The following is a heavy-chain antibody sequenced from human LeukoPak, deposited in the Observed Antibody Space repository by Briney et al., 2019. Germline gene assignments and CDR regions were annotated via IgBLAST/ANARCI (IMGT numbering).Heavy chain of an antibody. Sequence: PGGSLRLSCAASGFTFGDYHMNWIRQAPGKGPEWVSYISPGGGATYFADSVKGRFSISRDNAENSMHLQMNSPRVEDTAVYYCAKYGVAYGMDVWGQGTTVTVSS. D-gene: IGHD2-15*01. J-gene: IGHJ6*02. CDR1: GFTFGDYH. V-gene: IGHV3-11*04. CDR2: ISPGGGAT. CDR3: AKYGVAYGMDV.